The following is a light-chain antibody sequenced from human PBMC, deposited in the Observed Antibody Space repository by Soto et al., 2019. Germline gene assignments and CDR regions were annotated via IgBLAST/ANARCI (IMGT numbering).Light chain of an antibody. CDR3: QQLNSFPIT. J-gene: IGKJ5*01. Sequence: DIQLTQPPSFLSASAGDTVTITCRASQDIRSYLAWYQQKAGRAPKLLIYAASTLQSEVPSRFSGSGSGTEFTLTISSLQPEDFATYYCQQLNSFPITFGQGTRLEIK. CDR1: QDIRSY. V-gene: IGKV1-9*01. CDR2: AAS.